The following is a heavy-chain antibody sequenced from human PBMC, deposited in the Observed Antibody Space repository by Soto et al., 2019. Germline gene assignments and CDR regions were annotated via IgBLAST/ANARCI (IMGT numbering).Heavy chain of an antibody. CDR1: GGSISSYS. V-gene: IGHV4-59*08. CDR3: ARLTRGFSGQGEPYYFDY. J-gene: IGHJ4*02. D-gene: IGHD5-12*01. Sequence: QVQLQESGPGLAKPSETLSLTCTVSGGSISSYSWSWIRQPPGRGLEWIGYMYYNGRIHYSASLKSRVTISVDTSKNQLSLRLTSVTAADTAVYFCARLTRGFSGQGEPYYFDYWGPGTLVTVSA. CDR2: MYYNGRI.